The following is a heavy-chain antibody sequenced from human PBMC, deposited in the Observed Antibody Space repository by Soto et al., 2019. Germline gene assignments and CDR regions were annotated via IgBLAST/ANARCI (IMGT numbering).Heavy chain of an antibody. CDR2: IYYSGST. Sequence: PSETLSLTCTVSGGSISSGGYYWSWIRQHPGKGLEWIGYIYYSGSTYYNPSLKSRVTISVDTSKNQFSLKLSSVTAADTAVYYCARETPPGSRFLEEYGGMDVWGQGTTVTVSS. CDR1: GGSISSGGYY. V-gene: IGHV4-31*03. D-gene: IGHD3-3*01. CDR3: ARETPPGSRFLEEYGGMDV. J-gene: IGHJ6*02.